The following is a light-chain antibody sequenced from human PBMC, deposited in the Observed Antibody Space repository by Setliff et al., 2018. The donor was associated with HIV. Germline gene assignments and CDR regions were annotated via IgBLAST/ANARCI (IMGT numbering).Light chain of an antibody. Sequence: QSVLTQPASVSGSPGQSITISCTGTSSDVGRYNTVSWYQQHPGKAPKLMIYEVTKRPSGISDRFSASKSGNTASLIISGIQAEDEADYYCCSYVGGYFFGTGTKVTVL. CDR3: CSYVGGYF. CDR2: EVT. J-gene: IGLJ1*01. V-gene: IGLV2-23*02. CDR1: SSDVGRYNT.